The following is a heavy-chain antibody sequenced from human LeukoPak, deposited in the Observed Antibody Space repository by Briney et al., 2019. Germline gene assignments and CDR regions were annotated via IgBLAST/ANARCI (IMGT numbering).Heavy chain of an antibody. CDR2: ISSSGTSI. CDR1: GFTFSDEY. Sequence: PGGSLRLSCAASGFTFSDEYMSWIRQAPGKGLEWISYISSSGTSISYADSVKGRFTISRDNSKNTLYLQMNSLRAEDTAVYYCANDPDRGDHYYYMDVWGKGTTVTVSS. D-gene: IGHD3-10*01. V-gene: IGHV3-11*04. J-gene: IGHJ6*03. CDR3: ANDPDRGDHYYYMDV.